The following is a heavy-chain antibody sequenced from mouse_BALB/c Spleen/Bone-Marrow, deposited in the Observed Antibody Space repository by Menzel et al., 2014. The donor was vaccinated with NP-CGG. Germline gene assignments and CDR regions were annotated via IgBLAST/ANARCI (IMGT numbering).Heavy chain of an antibody. J-gene: IGHJ2*01. D-gene: IGHD2-14*01. V-gene: IGHV14-3*02. Sequence: VQLKQSGAELVKPGASVRLSCTASGFNIKDTYIHWVKQRPEQGLEWIGRIDPANGNTKYDPKFQGKATITADTSSNTAYLQLSSLTSEDTGVYYCASYRLRTYFDYWGQGTTLTVSS. CDR3: ASYRLRTYFDY. CDR1: GFNIKDTY. CDR2: IDPANGNT.